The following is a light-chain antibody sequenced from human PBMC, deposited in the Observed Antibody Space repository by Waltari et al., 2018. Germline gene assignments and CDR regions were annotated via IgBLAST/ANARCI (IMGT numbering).Light chain of an antibody. J-gene: IGKJ1*01. V-gene: IGKV3-20*01. CDR1: QSVSRA. Sequence: EIVLTQFPGPLSLSLGGRANASCRTSQSVSRALAWYQQKPGQAPRLLIYGASTRATGIPDRFSGSGSGTDFSLTISRLEPDDFAVYYCQHYLRLPVTFGQGTTVEI. CDR3: QHYLRLPVT. CDR2: GAS.